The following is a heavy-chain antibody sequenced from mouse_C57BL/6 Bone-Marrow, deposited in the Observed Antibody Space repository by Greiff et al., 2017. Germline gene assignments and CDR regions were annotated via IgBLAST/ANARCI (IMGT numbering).Heavy chain of an antibody. V-gene: IGHV7-3*01. CDR2: IRNKANGYTT. Sequence: EVQLVESGGGLVQPGGSLSLSCAASGFTFTDYYMSWVRQPPGKALEWLGFIRNKANGYTTEYSASVKGRFTISRDNSQSILYRQMNALRAEDSATYYCARYIDYGSSSWFAYWGQGTLVTVSA. CDR1: GFTFTDYY. CDR3: ARYIDYGSSSWFAY. J-gene: IGHJ3*01. D-gene: IGHD1-1*01.